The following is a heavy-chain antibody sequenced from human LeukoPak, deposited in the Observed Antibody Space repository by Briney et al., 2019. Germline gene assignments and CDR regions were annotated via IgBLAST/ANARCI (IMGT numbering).Heavy chain of an antibody. D-gene: IGHD6-13*01. CDR2: MYSDGINK. J-gene: IGHJ4*02. Sequence: PGRSLRLSCAASGFTFSFYGIHWVRQAPGKGLEWVAVMYSDGINKYYADSVKGRFTVSRDNSKNTVYLQMNSLRAEDTAVYYCARFQGSSSWLYYFDYWGQGTLVTVSS. V-gene: IGHV3-33*01. CDR3: ARFQGSSSWLYYFDY. CDR1: GFTFSFYG.